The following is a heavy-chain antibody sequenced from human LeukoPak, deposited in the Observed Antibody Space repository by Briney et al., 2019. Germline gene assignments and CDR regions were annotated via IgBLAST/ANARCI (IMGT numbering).Heavy chain of an antibody. CDR2: IYYSGST. V-gene: IGHV4-59*12. J-gene: IGHJ5*02. Sequence: SETLSLTCTVSGGSISSYYWSWIRQPPGKGLEWIGYIYYSGSTSYSGNTNYNPSLKSRVTILVDTSKNQFSLKLSSVTAADTAVYYCARDKKIAAAGTGNWFDPWGQGTLVTVSS. CDR3: ARDKKIAAAGTGNWFDP. CDR1: GGSISSYY. D-gene: IGHD6-13*01.